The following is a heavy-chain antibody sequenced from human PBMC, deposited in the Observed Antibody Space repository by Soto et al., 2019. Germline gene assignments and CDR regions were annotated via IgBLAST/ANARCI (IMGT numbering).Heavy chain of an antibody. D-gene: IGHD2-2*01. CDR3: ARSVVVPAANWFDT. Sequence: ASVKVPCKASGYTLTIYAMHWVRQSPGQRLEWMGWINAGNGNTKYSQKFQGRVTITRDTSASTAYMELSSLRSEDTAVYYCARSVVVPAANWFDTWGQGTLVTVSS. V-gene: IGHV1-3*01. CDR1: GYTLTIYA. CDR2: INAGNGNT. J-gene: IGHJ5*02.